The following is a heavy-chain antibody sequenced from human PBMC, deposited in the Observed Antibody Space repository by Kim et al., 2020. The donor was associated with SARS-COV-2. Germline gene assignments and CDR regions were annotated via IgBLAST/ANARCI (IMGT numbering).Heavy chain of an antibody. Sequence: ASVKVSCKTSGYPLSGFYIHWVRQAPGQGLEWMGWNSPNNGDTKYAEASQGRVTMTRDTSINTAYLELSRLKSDDTAIYFCATGSDYHGLDVWGQGTRVTVSS. CDR2: NSPNNGDT. V-gene: IGHV1-2*02. J-gene: IGHJ6*02. CDR1: GYPLSGFY. CDR3: ATGSDYHGLDV.